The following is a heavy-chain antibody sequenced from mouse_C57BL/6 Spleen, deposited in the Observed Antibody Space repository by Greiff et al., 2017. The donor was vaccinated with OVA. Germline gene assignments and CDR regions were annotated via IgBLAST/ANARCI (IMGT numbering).Heavy chain of an antibody. J-gene: IGHJ4*01. Sequence: VQLQQSGPELVKPGASVKLSCKASGYAFSSSWMNWVKQRPGQGLEWIGRIYPGGGDTNYNGKFKGKATLTADKSSSTAYMQLSSLTSEDSAVYFCARTGDIYYGDLYAMDYWGQGTSVTVSS. CDR2: IYPGGGDT. V-gene: IGHV1-82*01. CDR1: GYAFSSSW. CDR3: ARTGDIYYGDLYAMDY. D-gene: IGHD2-13*01.